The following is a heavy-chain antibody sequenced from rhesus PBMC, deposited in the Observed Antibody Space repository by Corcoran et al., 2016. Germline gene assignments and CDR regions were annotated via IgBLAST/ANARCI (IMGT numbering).Heavy chain of an antibody. CDR3: ATRGGWTYFDY. V-gene: IGHV1-111*02. J-gene: IGHJ4*01. CDR1: GYTFTDYY. D-gene: IGHD6-37*01. Sequence: EVQLVQSGAEMKKPGASVKISCKASGYTFTDYYLHWVRQAPGKGLEWMGRIDPEDGETIHAQKFQYRVTITADTSTDTAYMELSSLRSEDTAVYYCATRGGWTYFDYWGQGVLVTVSS. CDR2: IDPEDGET.